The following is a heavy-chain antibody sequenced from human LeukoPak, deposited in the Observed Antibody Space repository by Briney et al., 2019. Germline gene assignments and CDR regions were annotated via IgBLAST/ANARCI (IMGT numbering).Heavy chain of an antibody. J-gene: IGHJ4*02. CDR1: GFTFSSYG. CDR3: AKDSGIAVAGTGY. CDR2: IWYDGTNK. Sequence: GGSLRLSCAASGFTFSSYGMHWVRQAPGKGLEWVADIWYDGTNKYYADSVKGRFTISRDNSRKTLYLQMNGLRAEDTALYYCAKDSGIAVAGTGYWGQGTLVTVSS. D-gene: IGHD6-13*01. V-gene: IGHV3-33*06.